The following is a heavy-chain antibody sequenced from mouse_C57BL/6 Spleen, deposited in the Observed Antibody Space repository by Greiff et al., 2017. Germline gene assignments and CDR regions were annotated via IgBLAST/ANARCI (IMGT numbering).Heavy chain of an antibody. D-gene: IGHD4-1*01. CDR3: TISPNWDGDY. CDR2: IDPETGGT. CDR1: GYTFTDYE. Sequence: VQLQQSGAELVRPGASVTLSCKASGYTFTDYEMHWVKQTPVHGLEWIGAIDPETGGTAYNQKFKGKAILTADKSSSAAYMELRSLTADDSAYYYCTISPNWDGDYWGQGTTLTVSS. V-gene: IGHV1-15*01. J-gene: IGHJ2*01.